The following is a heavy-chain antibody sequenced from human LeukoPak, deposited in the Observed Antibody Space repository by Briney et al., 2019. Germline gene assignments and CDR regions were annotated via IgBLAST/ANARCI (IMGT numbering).Heavy chain of an antibody. J-gene: IGHJ4*02. D-gene: IGHD3-3*01. V-gene: IGHV3-30*03. Sequence: GGSLRLSCAASGFTFSSYGMHWVRQAPGKGLEWVAVISYDGSNKYYADSVKGRFTISRDNSKNTLYLQMNSLRAEDTAVYYCATNSIFGVVSDYWGQGTLVTVSS. CDR1: GFTFSSYG. CDR3: ATNSIFGVVSDY. CDR2: ISYDGSNK.